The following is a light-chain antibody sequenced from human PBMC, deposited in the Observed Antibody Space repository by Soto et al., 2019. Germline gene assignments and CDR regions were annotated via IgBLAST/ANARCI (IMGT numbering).Light chain of an antibody. V-gene: IGLV2-14*01. CDR1: SSDVGGYNY. Sequence: QSVLTQPASVSGSPGQSITISCTGTSSDVGGYNYVSWYQQHPGKAPKLMIYEVSNRPSGVSNRFSGSKSGTTASLTISGLQAEDEADDYCSSYTSGSTRGVVFGGGTKLTVL. J-gene: IGLJ2*01. CDR3: SSYTSGSTRGVV. CDR2: EVS.